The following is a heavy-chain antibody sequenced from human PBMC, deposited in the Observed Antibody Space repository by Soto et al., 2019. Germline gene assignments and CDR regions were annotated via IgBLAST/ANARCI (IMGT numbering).Heavy chain of an antibody. CDR1: GGSISSGDYY. J-gene: IGHJ5*02. D-gene: IGHD2-2*02. Sequence: SETLSLTCTVSGGSISSGDYYWSWIRQPPGKGLEWIGYIYYSGSTYYNPSLKSRVTISVDTSKNQFSLKLSSVTAADTAVYYCARDRYCSSTSCYSWFDPWGQGTLVTVSS. CDR3: ARDRYCSSTSCYSWFDP. V-gene: IGHV4-30-4*02. CDR2: IYYSGST.